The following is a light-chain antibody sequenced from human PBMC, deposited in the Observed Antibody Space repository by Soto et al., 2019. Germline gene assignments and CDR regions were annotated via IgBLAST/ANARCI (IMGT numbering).Light chain of an antibody. CDR1: SSDVGGSNY. J-gene: IGLJ1*01. V-gene: IGLV2-14*01. CDR2: DVN. Sequence: QPALTQPASVSGSPGQSITISCTGTSSDVGGSNYVSWYQQHPGKAPKLMIYDVNNRPSGVSNRFSGSKSGNTASLTISGLQAEDEADYYCGSYTSSSTLYVFGTGTKLTVL. CDR3: GSYTSSSTLYV.